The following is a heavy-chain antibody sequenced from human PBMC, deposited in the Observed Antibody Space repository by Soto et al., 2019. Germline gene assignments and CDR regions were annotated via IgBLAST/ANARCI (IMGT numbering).Heavy chain of an antibody. V-gene: IGHV3-53*04. CDR3: ARDKGRCSSTSCYYYYYYYMDV. CDR1: GFTVSSNY. J-gene: IGHJ6*03. Sequence: GGSLRLSCAASGFTVSSNYMSWVRQAPGKGLEWVSVIYSGGSTYYADSVKGRFTISRHNSKKTLYLQMNSLRAEDTAVYYCARDKGRCSSTSCYYYYYYYMDVWGKGTTVTVSS. D-gene: IGHD2-2*01. CDR2: IYSGGST.